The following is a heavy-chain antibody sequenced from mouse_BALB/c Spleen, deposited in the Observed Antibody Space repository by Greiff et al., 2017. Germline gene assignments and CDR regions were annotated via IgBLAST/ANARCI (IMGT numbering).Heavy chain of an antibody. V-gene: IGHV1-14*01. Sequence: EVKLMESGPELVKPGASVKMSCKASGYTFTSYVMHWVKQKPGQGLEWIGYINPYNDGTKYNEKFKGKATLTSDKSSSTAYMELSSLTSEDSAVYYCARYGNYEDAMDYWGHGTPVTVSS. J-gene: IGHJ4*01. CDR1: GYTFTSYV. D-gene: IGHD2-1*01. CDR2: INPYNDGT. CDR3: ARYGNYEDAMDY.